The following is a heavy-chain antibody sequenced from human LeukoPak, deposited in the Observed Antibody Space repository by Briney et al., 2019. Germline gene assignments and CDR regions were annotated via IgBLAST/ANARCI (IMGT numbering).Heavy chain of an antibody. Sequence: SETLSLTCTVSGGSISSYYWSWIRQTPGGGLERIGYICNSWSANYNPSLKSRVTISVKTCKNQFSLNLSSETAADTAVYYCARDLLSTAGYFDYWGQGTLVTVSS. V-gene: IGHV4-59*01. D-gene: IGHD6-19*01. CDR2: ICNSWSA. CDR1: GGSISSYY. J-gene: IGHJ4*02. CDR3: ARDLLSTAGYFDY.